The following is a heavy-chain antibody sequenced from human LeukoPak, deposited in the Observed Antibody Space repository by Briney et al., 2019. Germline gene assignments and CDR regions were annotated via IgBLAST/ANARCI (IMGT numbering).Heavy chain of an antibody. J-gene: IGHJ4*02. Sequence: SETLSLTCAVYGGSFSGYYWSWIRQPPGKGLEWIGEINHSGSTNYNPSLKSRVTISVDTSKNQFSLKLSSVTAADTAVYYCAVATVTQTFLFDYWGQGTLVTVSS. CDR1: GGSFSGYY. D-gene: IGHD4-17*01. CDR2: INHSGST. CDR3: AVATVTQTFLFDY. V-gene: IGHV4-34*01.